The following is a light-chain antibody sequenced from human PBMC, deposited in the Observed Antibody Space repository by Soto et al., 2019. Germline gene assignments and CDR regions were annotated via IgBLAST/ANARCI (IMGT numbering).Light chain of an antibody. CDR2: GAS. Sequence: EIVMTQSPATLSVSPGERATLSCRASQSVGSSLAWYQQKPGQAPRLLIYGASTRATGIPARFSGSGSGAEFTLTISSLQSEDFAVYYCQQYNNWPGRTFGQGTKLEIK. V-gene: IGKV3-15*01. J-gene: IGKJ2*01. CDR3: QQYNNWPGRT. CDR1: QSVGSS.